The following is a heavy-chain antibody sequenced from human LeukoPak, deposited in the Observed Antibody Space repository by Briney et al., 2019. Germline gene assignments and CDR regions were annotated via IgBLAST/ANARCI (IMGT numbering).Heavy chain of an antibody. CDR1: GFTFSSYG. D-gene: IGHD1-26*01. CDR2: IWYDGSNK. V-gene: IGHV3-33*01. Sequence: GRSLRLSCAASGFTFSSYGMHWVRQAPGKGLEWVAVIWYDGSNKYYADSVKGRFTISRDNSKNTLYLQMNSLRAEDTAVYYCAGYSGSYSYFDYWGQGTLVTVSS. J-gene: IGHJ4*02. CDR3: AGYSGSYSYFDY.